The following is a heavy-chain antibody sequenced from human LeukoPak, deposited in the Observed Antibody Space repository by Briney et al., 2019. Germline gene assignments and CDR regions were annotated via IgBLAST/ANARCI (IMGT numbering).Heavy chain of an antibody. CDR3: ARHQSEFDY. CDR2: VHYSGVT. V-gene: IGHV4-59*11. J-gene: IGHJ4*02. Sequence: SETLSLTCTVSGGSIRTHYWTWIRQPPGKGLEWIGYVHYSGVTDYNPSLGIRVTISLDTSKSQFSLELRSVTAADTAVYYCARHQSEFDYWGQGTLVTVSS. CDR1: GGSIRTHY.